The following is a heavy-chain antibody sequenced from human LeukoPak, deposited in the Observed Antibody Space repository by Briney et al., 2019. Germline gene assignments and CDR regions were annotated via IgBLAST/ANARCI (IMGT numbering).Heavy chain of an antibody. CDR2: MNPNSGNT. Sequence: GASVKVSCKASGYTFTSYDINWVRQATGQGLEWMGWMNPNSGNTGYAQKFQGRVTMTTDTSTSTAYMELRSLRSDDTAVFYCAKGITAAAFDYWGQGTLVTVSS. J-gene: IGHJ4*02. CDR3: AKGITAAAFDY. D-gene: IGHD6-25*01. CDR1: GYTFTSYD. V-gene: IGHV1-8*01.